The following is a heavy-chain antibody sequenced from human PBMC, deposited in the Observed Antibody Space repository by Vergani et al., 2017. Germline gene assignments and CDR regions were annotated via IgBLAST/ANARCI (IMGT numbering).Heavy chain of an antibody. CDR2: IIPIFGTT. D-gene: IGHD5-24*01. Sequence: QVQLVQSGAEVKMPGSSVKVSCKASGGTFSNYAISWVRQAPGQGLEWMGGIIPIFGTTNYAQKFQGRVTITADKSTSTAYMELSSLRSEDTAVYYCARGVEMATIRNAFDIWGQGTMVTVSS. V-gene: IGHV1-69*06. CDR3: ARGVEMATIRNAFDI. J-gene: IGHJ3*02. CDR1: GGTFSNYA.